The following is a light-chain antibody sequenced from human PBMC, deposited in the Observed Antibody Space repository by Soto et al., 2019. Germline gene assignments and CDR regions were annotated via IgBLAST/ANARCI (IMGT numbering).Light chain of an antibody. Sequence: QSALTQPASVSGSPGQSITLSCTGTSSDVGGYNYASWYQQHPGKAPKLMIYDVSNRPSGVSNRFSGSKSGNTASLTISGLQAEDEADYYCSSYTSSSTVVFGGGTQLTVL. CDR2: DVS. J-gene: IGLJ2*01. CDR1: SSDVGGYNY. V-gene: IGLV2-14*01. CDR3: SSYTSSSTVV.